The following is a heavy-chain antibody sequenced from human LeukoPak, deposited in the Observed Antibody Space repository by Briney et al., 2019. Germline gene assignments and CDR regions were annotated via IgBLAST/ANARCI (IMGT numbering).Heavy chain of an antibody. J-gene: IGHJ4*02. CDR2: ISAYNGNT. CDR3: ARPQVSYCSSTSCYGRVDY. D-gene: IGHD2-2*01. Sequence: ASVKVSCKASGYTFTSYGISWVRQAPGQGLEWMGWISAYNGNTNYAQKLQGRVTMTTDTSTSTAYMELRSLRSDDTAVYYCARPQVSYCSSTSCYGRVDYWGQGTLVTVSS. CDR1: GYTFTSYG. V-gene: IGHV1-18*01.